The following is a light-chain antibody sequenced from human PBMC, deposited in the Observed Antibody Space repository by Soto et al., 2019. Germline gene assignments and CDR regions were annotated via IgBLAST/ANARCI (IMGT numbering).Light chain of an antibody. CDR1: ERXXXY. Sequence: DIQXXXSPSXXXASVGDRVTXXXXXTERXXXYLNWYQQKPGKAPKLLIFDTSSLHSGVPSRFSGSGSGTDFTLTITSLQPEDFATYYCQQSYGSPPWTFGQGTKVEIK. CDR2: DTS. J-gene: IGKJ1*01. V-gene: IGKV1-39*01. CDR3: QQSYGSPPWT.